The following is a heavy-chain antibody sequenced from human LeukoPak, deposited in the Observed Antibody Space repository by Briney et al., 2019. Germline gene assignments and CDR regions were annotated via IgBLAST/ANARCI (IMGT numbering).Heavy chain of an antibody. CDR1: GFTFSSYA. D-gene: IGHD6-19*01. V-gene: IGHV3-23*01. CDR2: ISGSSGST. Sequence: GGSLRLSCAASGFTFSSYAMSWVRQAPGKGLEWVSAISGSSGSTYYADSVKGRFTISRDNSKNTLYLQMNSLRAEDTAVYYCARDTSGWYAAFDYWGQGTLVTVSS. CDR3: ARDTSGWYAAFDY. J-gene: IGHJ4*02.